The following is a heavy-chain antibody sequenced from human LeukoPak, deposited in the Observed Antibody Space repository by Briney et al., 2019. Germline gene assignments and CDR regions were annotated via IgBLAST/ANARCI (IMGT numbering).Heavy chain of an antibody. CDR1: GGSISSSIYY. Sequence: PSETLSLTCTVSGGSISSSIYYLGWIRQPPGKGLEWIGSMYYSGSTFYNPSLKSRVTVSVDTSKNQFSLQLSSVTAADTAVYYCATPEYHDFWSDYRDAFDIWGQGTMVTVSS. CDR3: ATPEYHDFWSDYRDAFDI. CDR2: MYYSGST. D-gene: IGHD3-3*01. V-gene: IGHV4-39*01. J-gene: IGHJ3*02.